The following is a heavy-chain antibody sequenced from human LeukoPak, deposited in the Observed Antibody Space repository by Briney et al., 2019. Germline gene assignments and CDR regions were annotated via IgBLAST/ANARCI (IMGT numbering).Heavy chain of an antibody. Sequence: GGSLRLSCAASGFTFSSSVMHWVRQAPGKGLEWVAAISYDGRDKYFADSVKGRFTISRDNPKNTVDLQVNGLRAEDTAVYYCARETGNYYFDFWGQGTLVTVSS. CDR2: ISYDGRDK. CDR3: ARETGNYYFDF. D-gene: IGHD1-7*01. J-gene: IGHJ4*02. CDR1: GFTFSSSV. V-gene: IGHV3-30*03.